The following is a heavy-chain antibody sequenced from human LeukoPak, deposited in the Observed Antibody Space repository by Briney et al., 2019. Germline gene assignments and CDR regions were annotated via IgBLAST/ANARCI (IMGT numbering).Heavy chain of an antibody. J-gene: IGHJ3*02. Sequence: SETLSLTCTVSGGSISSYYWSRIRQPPGKGLEWIGYIYYSGSTNYNPSLKSRVTISVDTSKNQFSLKLSSVTAADTAVYYCARARSWAFDIWGQGTMVTVSS. CDR3: ARARSWAFDI. CDR1: GGSISSYY. CDR2: IYYSGST. V-gene: IGHV4-59*01.